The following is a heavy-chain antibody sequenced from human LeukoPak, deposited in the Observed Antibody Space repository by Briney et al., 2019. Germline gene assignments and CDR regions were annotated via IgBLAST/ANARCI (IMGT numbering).Heavy chain of an antibody. CDR1: GYSFSNFH. D-gene: IGHD2-21*02. Sequence: ASVKVSCKASGYSFSNFHINWVRQASGQGLEWIGWVSPNADDRGYALKFQGRVTMTSDTSETTVYMEVRSLTSEDTAVYYCARTPPKGDIDTWGQGTMVTVSS. CDR2: VSPNADDR. CDR3: ARTPPKGDIDT. J-gene: IGHJ5*02. V-gene: IGHV1-8*01.